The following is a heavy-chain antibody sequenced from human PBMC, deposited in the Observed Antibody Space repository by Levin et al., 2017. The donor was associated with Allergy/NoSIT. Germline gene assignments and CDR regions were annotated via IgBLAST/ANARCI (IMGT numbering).Heavy chain of an antibody. CDR1: GGSFSGYY. J-gene: IGHJ4*02. V-gene: IGHV4-34*01. Sequence: SETLSLTCAVYGGSFSGYYWSWIRQPPGKGLEWIGEINHSGSTNYNPSLKSRVTISVDTSKNQFSLKLSSVTAADTAVYYCARLMVGFDYWGQGTLVTVSS. CDR3: ARLMVGFDY. D-gene: IGHD2-8*01. CDR2: INHSGST.